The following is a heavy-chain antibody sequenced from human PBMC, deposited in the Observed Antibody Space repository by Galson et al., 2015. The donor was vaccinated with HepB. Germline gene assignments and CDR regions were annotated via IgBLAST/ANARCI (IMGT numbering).Heavy chain of an antibody. CDR3: TTGPGSGGSPSVAFDI. Sequence: SLRLSCAASGFTFSNAWMSWVRQAPGKGLEWVGRIKSKTDGGTTDYAAPVKGRFTISRDDSKNTLYLQMNSLKTEDTAVYYCTTGPGSGGSPSVAFDIWGQGTMVTVSS. CDR1: GFTFSNAW. CDR2: IKSKTDGGTT. J-gene: IGHJ3*02. V-gene: IGHV3-15*01. D-gene: IGHD2-15*01.